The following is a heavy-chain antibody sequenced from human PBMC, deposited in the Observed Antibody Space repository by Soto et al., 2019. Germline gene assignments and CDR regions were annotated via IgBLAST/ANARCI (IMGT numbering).Heavy chain of an antibody. CDR1: GGTFSSYT. D-gene: IGHD3-9*01. Sequence: SVKVSCKASGGTFSSYTISWVRQAPGQGLEWMGRIIPILGIANYAQKFQGRVTITADKSTSTAYMELSSLRSEDTAAYYCARDTNDILTGPNIWGQGTMVTVSS. CDR2: IIPILGIA. CDR3: ARDTNDILTGPNI. V-gene: IGHV1-69*04. J-gene: IGHJ3*02.